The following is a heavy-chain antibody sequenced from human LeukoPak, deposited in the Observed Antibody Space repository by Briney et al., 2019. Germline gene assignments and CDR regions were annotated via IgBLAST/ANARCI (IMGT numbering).Heavy chain of an antibody. D-gene: IGHD3-10*01. CDR1: GFTFSSYE. CDR3: ARASITMARGELVFYFDY. Sequence: PGGSLRLSCAASGFTFSSYEINWVRQAPGKGLEWVSYISSSGSTRYYADSVKGRFTISRDNAKNSLYLQINSLRAEDTAVYYCARASITMARGELVFYFDYWGPGTLVTVSS. V-gene: IGHV3-48*03. J-gene: IGHJ4*02. CDR2: ISSSGSTR.